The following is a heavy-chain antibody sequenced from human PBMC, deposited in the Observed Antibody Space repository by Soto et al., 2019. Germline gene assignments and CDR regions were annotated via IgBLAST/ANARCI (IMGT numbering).Heavy chain of an antibody. Sequence: VQLVESGGGEVQPGRSLRLSCAASGFKYTDFALHWVRQAPGKGLEWVAIISYDGSDKYYADSVKGRFVISRDNPKNTLYREMNSLRPEDTAVYFCARRAWDSYYAIDVWGQWTTVTVCS. CDR2: ISYDGSDK. CDR1: GFKYTDFA. CDR3: ARRAWDSYYAIDV. D-gene: IGHD3-22*01. J-gene: IGHJ6*02. V-gene: IGHV3-30*09.